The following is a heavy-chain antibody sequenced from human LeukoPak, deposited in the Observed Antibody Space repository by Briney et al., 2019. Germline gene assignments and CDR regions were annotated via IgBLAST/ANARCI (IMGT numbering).Heavy chain of an antibody. J-gene: IGHJ6*03. CDR3: ARVDPRYYYHYMDV. CDR1: GGSISSYY. Sequence: SSETLSLTCTVSGGSISSYYWSWIRQPPGKGLEWIGYIYYSGSTNYNPSLKSRVTISVDTSKNQFSLKLSSVTAADTAVYYCARVDPRYYYHYMDVWGKGTTFTVSS. CDR2: IYYSGST. V-gene: IGHV4-59*01.